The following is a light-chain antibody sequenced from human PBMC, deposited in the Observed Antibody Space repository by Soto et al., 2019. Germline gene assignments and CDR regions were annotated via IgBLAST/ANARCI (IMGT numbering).Light chain of an antibody. CDR2: GAS. CDR3: QQYAGSWT. V-gene: IGKV3-20*01. Sequence: EIVLTQSPGTLSLSPGERATLSCRASQSLSNNFLAWYQQKPGQAPRLLVDGASSRATGIPDRFSGSGSGTDFTLTISRLEPEDVVVYYCQQYAGSWTFGQGTKVEIK. CDR1: QSLSNNF. J-gene: IGKJ1*01.